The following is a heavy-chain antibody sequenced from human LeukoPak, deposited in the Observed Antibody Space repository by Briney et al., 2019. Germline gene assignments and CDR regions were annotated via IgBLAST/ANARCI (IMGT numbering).Heavy chain of an antibody. V-gene: IGHV1-24*01. CDR3: WVQTVTNNGYYYYGMDV. D-gene: IGHD1/OR15-1a*01. Sequence: ASVKVSCKVSGYTLTELSMHWVRQAPGKGLEWMGGFDPEDGKTIYAQKFQGRVTMTEDTSTDTAYMELSSLRSEDTAVYYCWVQTVTNNGYYYYGMDVWGQGTTVTVSS. J-gene: IGHJ6*02. CDR2: FDPEDGKT. CDR1: GYTLTELS.